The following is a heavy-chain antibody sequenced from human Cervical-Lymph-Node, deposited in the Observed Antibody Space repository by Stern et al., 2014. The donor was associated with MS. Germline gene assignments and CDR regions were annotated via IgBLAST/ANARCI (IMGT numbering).Heavy chain of an antibody. D-gene: IGHD6-6*01. CDR1: GYTLTELS. CDR3: ATEPSTIAARGGY. V-gene: IGHV1-24*01. CDR2: FDPEDGET. J-gene: IGHJ4*02. Sequence: QVQLVESGAEVKKPGASVKVSCKVSGYTLTELSMHWVRQAPGKGLEGMGSFDPEDGETIYAQRFQGRVAMTGDTSTDTGYMELSSLRSEDTAVYYCATEPSTIAARGGYWGQGTLVTVSS.